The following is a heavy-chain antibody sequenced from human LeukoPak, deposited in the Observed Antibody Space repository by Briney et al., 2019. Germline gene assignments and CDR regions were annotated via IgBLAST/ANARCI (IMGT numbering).Heavy chain of an antibody. D-gene: IGHD2-15*01. CDR1: GFTFSSYW. CDR3: ARDRYCSGGSCFDAFDI. J-gene: IGHJ3*02. V-gene: IGHV3-7*01. CDR2: IKQDGSEK. Sequence: PGGSLRLSCAASGFTFSSYWMSWVRQAPGKGLEWVANIKQDGSEKYYVDSVKGRFTISRDNAKNSLYLQMNSLRVEDTAVYYCARDRYCSGGSCFDAFDIWGQGTMVTVSS.